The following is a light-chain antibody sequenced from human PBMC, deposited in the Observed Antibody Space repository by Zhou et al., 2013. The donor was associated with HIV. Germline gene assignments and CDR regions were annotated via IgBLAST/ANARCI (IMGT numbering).Light chain of an antibody. J-gene: IGKJ2*01. CDR1: QSINIY. CDR2: STS. CDR3: QQSYTTPYT. V-gene: IGKV1-39*01. Sequence: DIQMTQTPSSLSASVGDRVTITCRPSQSINIYLNWYQQKPGKAPKLLIFSTSYLASGVPSRFSGSGSGTDFTLTISSLQPEDFANYYCQQSYTTPYTFGQGTKLEIK.